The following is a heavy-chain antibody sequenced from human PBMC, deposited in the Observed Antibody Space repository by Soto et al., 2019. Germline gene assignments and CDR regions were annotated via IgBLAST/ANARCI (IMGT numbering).Heavy chain of an antibody. J-gene: IGHJ4*02. Sequence: SETLSLTCTVSGGSIRSYYWSWIRQPAGKGLAWIGRIYTTGSTNYNPSLRSRDTMSVDTTKNQFSLKLSSVTAADTAVYYCARDKYSSIWYYFDYWGQGTLVTVSS. CDR1: GGSIRSYY. V-gene: IGHV4-4*07. D-gene: IGHD6-13*01. CDR2: IYTTGST. CDR3: ARDKYSSIWYYFDY.